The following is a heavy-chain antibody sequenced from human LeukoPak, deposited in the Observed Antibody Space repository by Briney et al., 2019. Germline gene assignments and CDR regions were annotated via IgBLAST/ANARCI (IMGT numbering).Heavy chain of an antibody. J-gene: IGHJ6*04. CDR3: SRALEV. CDR2: INQDGSEK. Sequence: GGSLRLSCGVSGFMFRSYWMDWVRQAPGRGLEWVANINQDGSEKYFVDSVKGRFAISRDNAKNSLYLQMNSLRAEYTAGYYCSRALEVWGKGTTVTVSS. V-gene: IGHV3-7*01. CDR1: GFMFRSYW.